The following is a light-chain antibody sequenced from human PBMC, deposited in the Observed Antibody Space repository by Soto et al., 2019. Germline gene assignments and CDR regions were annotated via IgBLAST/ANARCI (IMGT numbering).Light chain of an antibody. CDR3: QQRSNWPPFIT. Sequence: EIVLTQSPATLSLSPGERATLSCRASQSVSSYLAWYQQKPGQAPRLLIYDASNRATGIPARFSGSGSGTDFTLTISSLEPDDFAVYYCQQRSNWPPFITFGQGTRLEIK. J-gene: IGKJ5*01. V-gene: IGKV3-11*01. CDR1: QSVSSY. CDR2: DAS.